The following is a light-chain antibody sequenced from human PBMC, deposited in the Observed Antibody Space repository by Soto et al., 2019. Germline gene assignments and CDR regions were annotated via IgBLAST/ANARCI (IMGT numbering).Light chain of an antibody. V-gene: IGKV3-20*01. CDR1: QSVSSSY. Sequence: EIVLTQSPSTLSLSPGERATLSCRASQSVSSSYLAWYQQKPGQAPRLLIYGASSRATGIPDRFSGSGSGTDFTLTISRLEPEEFAVYDCQHYGSSWTFGQGTKVDIK. CDR2: GAS. CDR3: QHYGSSWT. J-gene: IGKJ1*01.